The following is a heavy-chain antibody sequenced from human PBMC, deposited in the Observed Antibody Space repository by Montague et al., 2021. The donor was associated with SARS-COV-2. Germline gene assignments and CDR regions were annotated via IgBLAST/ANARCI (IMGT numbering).Heavy chain of an antibody. Sequence: SLRLSCAASGFTFTSYTMSWVRQAPGKGLEWVSGISHSGANSYYIDSVKGRFTISRDNSKNTLHLQMNSLRVEDTAIYYCAKGTLFGSGSYPQWYYYSTEVWGQGTTVTVSS. D-gene: IGHD3-10*01. V-gene: IGHV3-23*01. J-gene: IGHJ6*02. CDR1: GFTFTSYT. CDR2: ISHSGANS. CDR3: AKGTLFGSGSYPQWYYYSTEV.